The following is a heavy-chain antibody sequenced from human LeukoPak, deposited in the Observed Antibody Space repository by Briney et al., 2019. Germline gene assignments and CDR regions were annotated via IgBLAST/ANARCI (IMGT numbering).Heavy chain of an antibody. D-gene: IGHD4-17*01. CDR3: ASSLPYGLTAFDI. Sequence: QPGGSLRLSCAASGFTFSDHYMDWVRQAPGKGLEWVGRTRNKANSYTTEYAASVKGRFTISRDDSKNSLYLQMNSLKTEDTAVYYCASSLPYGLTAFDIWGQGTMVTVSS. V-gene: IGHV3-72*01. CDR2: TRNKANSYTT. J-gene: IGHJ3*02. CDR1: GFTFSDHY.